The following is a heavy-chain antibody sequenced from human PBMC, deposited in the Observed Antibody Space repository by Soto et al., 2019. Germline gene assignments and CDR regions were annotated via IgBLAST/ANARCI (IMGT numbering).Heavy chain of an antibody. CDR1: GFTFDDYA. CDR2: ISWNSGSI. J-gene: IGHJ6*02. Sequence: GGSLRLSCAASGFTFDDYAMHWVRQAPGKGLEWVSGISWNSGSIGYADSVKGRFTISRDNAKNSLYLQMNSLRAEDTALYYCARVGGSVSGMDVWGQGTTVTVSS. CDR3: ARVGGSVSGMDV. D-gene: IGHD1-26*01. V-gene: IGHV3-9*01.